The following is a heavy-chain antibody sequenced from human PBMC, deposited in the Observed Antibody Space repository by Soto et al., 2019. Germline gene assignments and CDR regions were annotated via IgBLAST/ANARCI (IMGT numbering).Heavy chain of an antibody. V-gene: IGHV1-2*02. CDR2: TNPNSGGT. D-gene: IGHD6-13*01. J-gene: IGHJ4*02. Sequence: ASVKVSCKASGYTFTGYYMHGVRQAPGQALGWIGWTNPNSGGTNYAQKFQGRVTMTRDTSISTAYMELSRLRSDDTAVYYCARVSPLSIAAAGTDYWGQGTLVTVSS. CDR1: GYTFTGYY. CDR3: ARVSPLSIAAAGTDY.